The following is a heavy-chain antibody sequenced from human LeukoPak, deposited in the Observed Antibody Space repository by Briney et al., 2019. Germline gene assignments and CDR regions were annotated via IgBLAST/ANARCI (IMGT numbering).Heavy chain of an antibody. CDR1: GFTFSGYA. J-gene: IGHJ4*02. Sequence: PGGSLRLSCAASGFTFSGYAMSWVRQAPGKGLEWVSGISGRGDNTYYADSVKGRFTISRDNSKNSLYLQMNSLRAEDTAVYYCAEDWGGYGSGTYYPVFWGQGTLVTVSS. CDR3: AEDWGGYGSGTYYPVF. CDR2: ISGRGDNT. D-gene: IGHD3-10*01. V-gene: IGHV3-23*01.